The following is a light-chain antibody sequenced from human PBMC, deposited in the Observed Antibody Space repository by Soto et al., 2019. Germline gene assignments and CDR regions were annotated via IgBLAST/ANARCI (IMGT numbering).Light chain of an antibody. CDR1: SSDVGASDF. J-gene: IGLJ1*01. Sequence: QSALTQPASVSGSPGQSITISCTGTSSDVGASDFVSWYQQHPDKAPKLMIYEVSNRPSGVSNRFSGSKSVNTATLTISGLQAEDEYDYYCSSYTSSSTRVFGTGTKLTVL. V-gene: IGLV2-14*03. CDR2: EVS. CDR3: SSYTSSSTRV.